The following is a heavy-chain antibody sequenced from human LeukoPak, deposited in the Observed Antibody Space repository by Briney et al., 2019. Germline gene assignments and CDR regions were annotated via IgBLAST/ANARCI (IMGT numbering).Heavy chain of an antibody. CDR1: GGSISSYY. CDR3: ARALSSGWEIEASNPFYYFDY. V-gene: IGHV4-59*01. CDR2: IYYSGST. D-gene: IGHD6-19*01. Sequence: SETLSLTCTVSGGSISSYYWSWIRQPPGKGLEWIEYIYYSGSTNYNPSLKSRVTISVDTSKNQFSLKLSSVTAADTAVYYCARALSSGWEIEASNPFYYFDYWGQGTLVTVSS. J-gene: IGHJ4*02.